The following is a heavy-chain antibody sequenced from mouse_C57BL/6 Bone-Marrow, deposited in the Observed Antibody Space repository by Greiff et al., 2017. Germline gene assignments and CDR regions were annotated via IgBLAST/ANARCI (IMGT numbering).Heavy chain of an antibody. CDR3: ARGITTVVATPC. J-gene: IGHJ3*01. CDR2: IDPSDSYT. CDR1: GYTFTSYW. Sequence: QVQLQQSGAELVKPGASVKLSCKASGYTFTSYWMQWVQQRPGQGLEWIGEIDPSDSYTNYNQKFKGKATLTVDTSSSTAYMQLSSLTSEDSAVYDCARGITTVVATPCWGQGTLVTVSA. D-gene: IGHD1-1*01. V-gene: IGHV1-50*01.